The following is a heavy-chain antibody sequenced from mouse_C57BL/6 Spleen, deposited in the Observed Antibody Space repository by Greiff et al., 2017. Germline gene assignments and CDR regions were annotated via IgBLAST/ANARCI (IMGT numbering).Heavy chain of an antibody. V-gene: IGHV1-53*01. CDR3: ARERAGKAWFAY. Sequence: QVQLQQPGAELVKPGASVKLSCKASGYTFTSYWMHWVKQRPGQGLEWIGNINPSNGGTNYNEKFKSKATLTVDKSSSTAYMQLSSLTSEDSAVYECARERAGKAWFAYWGQGTLVTVSA. J-gene: IGHJ3*01. D-gene: IGHD3-3*01. CDR2: INPSNGGT. CDR1: GYTFTSYW.